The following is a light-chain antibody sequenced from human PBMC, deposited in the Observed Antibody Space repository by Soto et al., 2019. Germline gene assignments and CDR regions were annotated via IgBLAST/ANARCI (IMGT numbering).Light chain of an antibody. CDR1: YSNIGNNF. V-gene: IGLV1-51*01. J-gene: IGLJ2*01. CDR2: ANN. CDR3: GAWDYTLTAMV. Sequence: QSVLTQPPSVSAAPGQGVSISCSGAYSNIGNNFVSWYQQLPGTAPKLLIYANNKRPSGIPDRFSGSKSGTSATLGITGLQTEDEAVYFCGAWDYTLTAMVFAEGTQLTVL.